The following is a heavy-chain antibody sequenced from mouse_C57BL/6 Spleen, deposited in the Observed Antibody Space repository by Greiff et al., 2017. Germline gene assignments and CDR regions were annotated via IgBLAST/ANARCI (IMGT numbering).Heavy chain of an antibody. V-gene: IGHV1-55*01. CDR1: GYTFTSYW. Sequence: VQLQQPGAELVKPGASVKMSCKASGYTFTSYWITWVKQRPGQGLEWIGDIYPGSGSTNYNEKFKSKATLTVDTSSSTAYMQLSSLTSEDSAVYYCARSEGDDGVFDYWGQGTTLTVSS. D-gene: IGHD2-2*01. CDR2: IYPGSGST. CDR3: ARSEGDDGVFDY. J-gene: IGHJ2*01.